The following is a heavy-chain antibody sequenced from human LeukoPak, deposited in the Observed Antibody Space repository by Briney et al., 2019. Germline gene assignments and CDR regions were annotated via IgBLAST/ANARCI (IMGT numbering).Heavy chain of an antibody. V-gene: IGHV3-30*04. D-gene: IGHD2-2*01. CDR1: GFTFSSYA. Sequence: GGSLRLSCAASGFTFSSYAMHWVRQAPGKGLEWVAVISYDGSNKYYADSVKGRLTISRDISTDTLWLQMDSLRTEDTAVYYCAKGPLRGTAAAIDYWGQGTLVTVSS. J-gene: IGHJ4*02. CDR3: AKGPLRGTAAAIDY. CDR2: ISYDGSNK.